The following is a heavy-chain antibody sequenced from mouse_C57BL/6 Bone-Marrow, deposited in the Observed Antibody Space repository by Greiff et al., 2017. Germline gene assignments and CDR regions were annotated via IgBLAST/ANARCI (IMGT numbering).Heavy chain of an antibody. CDR1: GFNIKDDY. V-gene: IGHV14-4*01. D-gene: IGHD2-12*01. J-gene: IGHJ1*03. CDR2: LDTENGDT. Sequence: VQLQQSGAELVRPGASVKLSCTASGFNIKDDYMHWVKQRPEQGLEWIGWLDTENGDTEYASKFQGKATITADTSSNTAYMQISSLTSEATAVYSCIECYSWCFDVWCTGTTVTVSA. CDR3: IECYSWCFDV.